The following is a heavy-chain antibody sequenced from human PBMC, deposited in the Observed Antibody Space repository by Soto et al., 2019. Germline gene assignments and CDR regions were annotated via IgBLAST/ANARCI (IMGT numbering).Heavy chain of an antibody. CDR3: ASGGGGGNF. D-gene: IGHD3-16*01. J-gene: IGHJ4*02. CDR2: IYHGGNT. V-gene: IGHV4-4*02. Sequence: QVQLQESGPGLVKPSGTLSLTCSVSGYSVTNDNWWSWLRQPPGRGLEWIAEIYHGGNTNYRPSLRSRVTISMDKSNNQSSLKLVSVTAAATAVYFCASGGGGGNFWGQGILVTVSS. CDR1: GYSVTNDNW.